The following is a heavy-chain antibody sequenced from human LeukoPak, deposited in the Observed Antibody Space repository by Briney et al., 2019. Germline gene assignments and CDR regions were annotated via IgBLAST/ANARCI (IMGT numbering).Heavy chain of an antibody. V-gene: IGHV4-34*01. CDR1: GGSFSGYY. J-gene: IGHJ6*02. CDR3: AAHNYYYYGMDV. Sequence: SETLSLTCAVYGGSFSGYYWSWIRQPPGKGLEWIGEINHSGSTNYNPSLKSRVTISVDTSKNQFSLKLSSVTAADKAVYYCAAHNYYYYGMDVWGQGNTVTVSS. CDR2: INHSGST.